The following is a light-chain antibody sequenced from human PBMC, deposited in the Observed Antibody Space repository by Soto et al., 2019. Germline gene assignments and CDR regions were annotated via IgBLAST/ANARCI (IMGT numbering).Light chain of an antibody. Sequence: QSALTQPPSASRSPGQSATISCTGTKSDIGVYDFVSWYQHHPGKAPRLIIYEVVQRPSGVPDRFSGSKSGNTASLTVSGLQAADEADYVCKSYAGRNPYVRGTGTKVAVL. J-gene: IGLJ1*01. CDR1: KSDIGVYDF. CDR3: KSYAGRNPYV. CDR2: EVV. V-gene: IGLV2-8*01.